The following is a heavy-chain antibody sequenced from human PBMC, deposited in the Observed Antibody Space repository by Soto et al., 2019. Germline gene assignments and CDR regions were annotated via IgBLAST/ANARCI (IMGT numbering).Heavy chain of an antibody. V-gene: IGHV4-61*01. Sequence: PSETLSLTCTVSGGSVSSGSYYWSWIRQPPGKGLEWIGYIYYSGSTNYNPSLKSRVTISVDTSKNQFSLKLSSVTAADTAVYYCATITGTTLFDYWGQGTLVTVSS. CDR1: GGSVSSGSYY. CDR3: ATITGTTLFDY. CDR2: IYYSGST. J-gene: IGHJ4*02. D-gene: IGHD1-7*01.